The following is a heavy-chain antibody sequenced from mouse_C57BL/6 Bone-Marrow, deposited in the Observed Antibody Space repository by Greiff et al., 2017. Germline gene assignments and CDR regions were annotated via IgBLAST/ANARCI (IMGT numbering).Heavy chain of an antibody. CDR2: GQGLEWIG. Sequence: QVQLQQSGPELARPWASVKISCQAFYTFSRRVHFAIRDTNYWMQWVKQRPGQGLEWIGAIYPGNGVTSYNQKFKGKATLTADKSSSTAYMQRSSLTSEDSAVYYCALAQLRLRTNYFDYWGQGTTRTVSS. D-gene: IGHD3-2*02. CDR3: SEDSAVYYCALAQLRLRTNYFDY. CDR1: YTFSRRVH. J-gene: IGHJ2*01. V-gene: IGHV1-87*01.